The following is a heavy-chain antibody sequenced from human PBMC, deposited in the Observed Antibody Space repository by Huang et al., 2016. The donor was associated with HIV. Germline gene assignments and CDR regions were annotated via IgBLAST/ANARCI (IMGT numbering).Heavy chain of an antibody. CDR3: ARPLTGTTALGY. V-gene: IGHV4-39*01. D-gene: IGHD1-20*01. CDR2: IYYSGNS. Sequence: QLQLQESGPGLVKPSETLSLTCTVSGSSISSSYYWGWIRQPPAKGLEWIGNIYYSGNSSYNPSLESRVTISVDTSKNHISLKVDSVTAADTAVYYCARPLTGTTALGYWGQGTLVTVSS. CDR1: GSSISSSYY. J-gene: IGHJ4*02.